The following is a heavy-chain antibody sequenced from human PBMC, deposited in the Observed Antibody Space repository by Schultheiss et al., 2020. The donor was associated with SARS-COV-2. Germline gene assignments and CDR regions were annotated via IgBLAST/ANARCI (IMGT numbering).Heavy chain of an antibody. V-gene: IGHV3-21*06. Sequence: GGSLRLSCEGSAFIFSIYNMHWVRQAPGKGLEWVSSISSSSAYIYYPDSVKGRFTISRDSAKNSLYLQMNSLRAEDTAVYFCATQRYCPGGVCLWGNDYWGQGTLVTVSS. CDR3: ATQRYCPGGVCLWGNDY. CDR2: ISSSSAYI. J-gene: IGHJ4*02. D-gene: IGHD2-8*02. CDR1: AFIFSIYN.